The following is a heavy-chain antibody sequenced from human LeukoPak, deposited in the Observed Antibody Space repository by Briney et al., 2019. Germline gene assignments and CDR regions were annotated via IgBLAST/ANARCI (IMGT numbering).Heavy chain of an antibody. J-gene: IGHJ4*02. CDR3: ARDQLGGYYYDY. D-gene: IGHD3-22*01. Sequence: SETLSLTCTVSGGSISSYYWSWIRQPPGKGLQWIGYIYYSGSTNYNPSLKSRVTISVDTSKNQFSLKLSSVTAADTAVYYCARDQLGGYYYDYWGQGTLVTVSS. CDR2: IYYSGST. CDR1: GGSISSYY. V-gene: IGHV4-59*01.